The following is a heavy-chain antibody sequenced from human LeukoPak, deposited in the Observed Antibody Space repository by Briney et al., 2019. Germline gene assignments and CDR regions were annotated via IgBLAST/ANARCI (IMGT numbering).Heavy chain of an antibody. V-gene: IGHV3-48*01. J-gene: IGHJ4*01. CDR3: ARDHRYAFDN. Sequence: GGSLRLSCAAPGFNFIDYSMNWVRQAPGKGLEWISYIGISSGNTKYADSVKGRFTISRDKARNSLYLQMNSLRVEDTAVYYCARDHRYAFDNWATEPWSPSRQ. CDR2: IGISSGNT. CDR1: GFNFIDYS. D-gene: IGHD5-12*01.